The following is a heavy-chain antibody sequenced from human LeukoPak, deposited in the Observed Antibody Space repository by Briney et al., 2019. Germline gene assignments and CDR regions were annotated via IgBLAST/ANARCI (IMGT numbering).Heavy chain of an antibody. J-gene: IGHJ4*02. CDR3: ARAPPYSSSWYFVVDY. CDR1: GYTFTSYA. Sequence: GGSVKDSCKASGYTFTSYAMNWVRQAPGQGLEWMGWINTNTGNPTYAQGFTGRFVFSLDTSVSTAYLQISSLKAEDTAVYYCARAPPYSSSWYFVVDYWGQGTLVTVSS. V-gene: IGHV7-4-1*02. CDR2: INTNTGNP. D-gene: IGHD6-13*01.